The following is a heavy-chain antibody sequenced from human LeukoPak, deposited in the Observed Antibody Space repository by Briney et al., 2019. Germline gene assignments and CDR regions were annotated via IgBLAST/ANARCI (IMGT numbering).Heavy chain of an antibody. Sequence: SETLSLTCTVSGGSINNYYWSWIRQPAGKGLEWIGRIYTRGSTNYNPSLESRVTMPVDTSKNQFSLKLSSVTAADTAVYYCARGRYCSADICSGGDAFDIWGQGTMVSVSS. J-gene: IGHJ3*02. CDR1: GGSINNYY. CDR2: IYTRGST. CDR3: ARGRYCSADICSGGDAFDI. V-gene: IGHV4-4*07. D-gene: IGHD2-15*01.